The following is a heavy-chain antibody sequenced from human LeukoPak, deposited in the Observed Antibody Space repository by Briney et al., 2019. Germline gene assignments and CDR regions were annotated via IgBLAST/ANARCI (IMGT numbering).Heavy chain of an antibody. Sequence: GGSLRLSCAASGFNFNIYGMHWLRQAPGKGLEWVAFIRDDGVNEFYADSVKGRFTISRDNSKNTLYLQMNSLRAEDTAVYYCANSKSAVAGTLDYWGQGTLVTVSS. D-gene: IGHD6-19*01. CDR2: IRDDGVNE. CDR1: GFNFNIYG. CDR3: ANSKSAVAGTLDY. V-gene: IGHV3-30*02. J-gene: IGHJ4*02.